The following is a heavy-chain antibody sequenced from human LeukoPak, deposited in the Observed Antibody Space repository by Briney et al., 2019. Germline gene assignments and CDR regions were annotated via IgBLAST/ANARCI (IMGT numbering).Heavy chain of an antibody. CDR1: GGSFSGYY. V-gene: IGHV4-34*01. Sequence: SETLSLTCAVYGGSFSGYYWSWIRQPPGKGLEWIGEINHSGSTNYNPSLKSRVTLSVDTSKNQFSLKLSSVTAADTAVYYCARDRRLGYCSSASCRTPFDPWGQGTLVTVSS. D-gene: IGHD2-2*01. CDR2: INHSGST. J-gene: IGHJ5*02. CDR3: ARDRRLGYCSSASCRTPFDP.